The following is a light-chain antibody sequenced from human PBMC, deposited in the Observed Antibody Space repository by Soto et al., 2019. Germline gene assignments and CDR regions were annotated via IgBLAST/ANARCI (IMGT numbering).Light chain of an antibody. CDR2: DVS. Sequence: QSALTQPASVSGSPEQSITIPCTGTSSDVGAYNYVSWYQQHPDKAPKLIIYDVSNRPSGVSNRFSGSKSGNTASLTISGLQTEDEADYYCNSYTTSSTHIFGGGTKLT. J-gene: IGLJ2*01. CDR3: NSYTTSSTHI. CDR1: SSDVGAYNY. V-gene: IGLV2-14*01.